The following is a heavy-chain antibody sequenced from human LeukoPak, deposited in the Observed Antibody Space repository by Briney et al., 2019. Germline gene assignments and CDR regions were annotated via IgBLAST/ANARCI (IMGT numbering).Heavy chain of an antibody. J-gene: IGHJ4*02. CDR1: GGTFSNYA. V-gene: IGHV1-69*06. Sequence: ASVKVSCKASGGTFSNYAISWVRQAPGQGLEWMGGIIPIFGTANYAQKFRGRVTITADKSTRTAYMELSSLRSEDTAVYYCARVGQQLVRYYFDYWGQGTLVTVSS. D-gene: IGHD6-13*01. CDR3: ARVGQQLVRYYFDY. CDR2: IIPIFGTA.